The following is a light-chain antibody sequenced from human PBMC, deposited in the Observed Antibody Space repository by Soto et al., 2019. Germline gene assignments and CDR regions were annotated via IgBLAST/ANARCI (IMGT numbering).Light chain of an antibody. V-gene: IGKV3-20*01. J-gene: IGKJ2*01. CDR1: QSVSSNY. Sequence: EIVLTQSPGTLSLSPGERATLSCRASQSVSSNYLAWYQQRPGQGPRLLIYGSSTRATGIPDRFSGSGSGTDFTLTISRLEPEDFAVYYCQQYGTSPYTFGQGTKLEIK. CDR2: GSS. CDR3: QQYGTSPYT.